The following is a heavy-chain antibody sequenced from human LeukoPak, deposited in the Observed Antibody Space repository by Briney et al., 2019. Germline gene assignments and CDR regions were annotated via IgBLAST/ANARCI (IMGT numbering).Heavy chain of an antibody. CDR3: ATHGYSELRYFDWSTNE. Sequence: GGSLRLSCVVSGFSFSSHWMSWVRQAPGKGLEWVANIKEDGSEKYYVDSVKGRFTISRDNAKKSLYPQMDSLRAEDTAVYYCATHGYSELRYFDWSTNEWGQGTLVTVSS. V-gene: IGHV3-7*01. D-gene: IGHD3-9*01. J-gene: IGHJ4*02. CDR1: GFSFSSHW. CDR2: IKEDGSEK.